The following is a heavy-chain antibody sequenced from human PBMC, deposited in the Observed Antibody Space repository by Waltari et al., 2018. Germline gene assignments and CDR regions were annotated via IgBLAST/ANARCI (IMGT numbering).Heavy chain of an antibody. D-gene: IGHD5-12*01. CDR2: IYKSGNP. V-gene: IGHV4-38-2*02. CDR3: ARAYGYNYYFDY. CDR1: IYSLISGYY. J-gene: IGHJ4*02. Sequence: VQLQGSGPGLVKPSEDPFPTSTCLIYSLISGYYSGWIRQPPGKGLEWIGSIYKSGNPYHNSSLKSRVTISVDTSKNQFSLKLSSVTAADTAVYYCARAYGYNYYFDYWGQGTLVTVSS.